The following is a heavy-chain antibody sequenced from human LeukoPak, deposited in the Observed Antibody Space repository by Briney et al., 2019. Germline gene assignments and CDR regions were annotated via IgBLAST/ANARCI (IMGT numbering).Heavy chain of an antibody. D-gene: IGHD1-26*01. CDR2: INPDSGGT. CDR1: GSTLTSYY. CDR3: ARSKMGVTTPASDY. J-gene: IGHJ4*02. V-gene: IGHV1-2*02. Sequence: GASVKLSCKASGSTLTSYYMSWVRQSPGQRLGWMGWINPDSGGTNYAQDFQGRFTMTRDTSISTAYMELSRLRADDTAVYYCARSKMGVTTPASDYWGQGTLVTVSS.